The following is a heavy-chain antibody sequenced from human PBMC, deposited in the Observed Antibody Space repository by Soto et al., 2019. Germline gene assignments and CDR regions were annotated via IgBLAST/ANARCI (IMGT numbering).Heavy chain of an antibody. J-gene: IGHJ5*02. D-gene: IGHD1-1*01. V-gene: IGHV1-2*02. CDR2: LKSDNGGS. Sequence: QGQLLQSGAEVKAPGASVKISCKASRYSFTAHYIHWVRQTPGQGLQHLGWLKSDNGGSYSAPKFQGRVVMTGDTSTSTAYMELSSLRSDGTAVYYCASHDPGARFDPWGQGTLVIVSS. CDR3: ASHDPGARFDP. CDR1: RYSFTAHY.